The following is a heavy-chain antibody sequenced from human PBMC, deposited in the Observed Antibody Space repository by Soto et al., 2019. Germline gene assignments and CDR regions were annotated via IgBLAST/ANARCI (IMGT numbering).Heavy chain of an antibody. CDR2: IYHSGST. V-gene: IGHV4-30-2*01. CDR3: ATFDPPNYYDSSGYHTARDY. CDR1: GGSISSGGYS. D-gene: IGHD3-22*01. J-gene: IGHJ4*02. Sequence: PSETLSLTCAVSGGSISSGGYSWSWIRQPPGKGLEWIGYIYHSGSTYYNPSLKSRVTISVDKSKNQFSLKLSSVTAADTAVYYCATFDPPNYYDSSGYHTARDYWGQGTLVTVSS.